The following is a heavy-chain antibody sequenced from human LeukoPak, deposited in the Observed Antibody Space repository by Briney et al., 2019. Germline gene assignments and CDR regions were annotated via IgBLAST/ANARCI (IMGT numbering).Heavy chain of an antibody. Sequence: PGGSLRLSCAASGFTVTSNYMSWVRQAPGKGLEWVANIKTDGSQIYYVDSVKGRFTISRDNAKNSLYLQMNGLRAEDTAVYYCARDLNWETYWGQGTLVSVSS. V-gene: IGHV3-7*01. J-gene: IGHJ4*02. D-gene: IGHD7-27*01. CDR2: IKTDGSQI. CDR1: GFTVTSNY. CDR3: ARDLNWETY.